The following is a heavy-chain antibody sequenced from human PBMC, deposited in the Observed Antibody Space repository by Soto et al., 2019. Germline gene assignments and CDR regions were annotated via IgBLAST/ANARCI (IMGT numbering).Heavy chain of an antibody. CDR3: ARVSRKDYYMDV. D-gene: IGHD6-6*01. V-gene: IGHV3-53*01. Sequence: GGSLRLSCAASGFTVSSNYMSWVRQAPGKGLEWVSVIYSGGSTYYADSVKGRVTISRDKSKNTLYLQMNSLRAEDTAVYDCARVSRKDYYMDVWGKGTTVTVSS. CDR1: GFTVSSNY. CDR2: IYSGGST. J-gene: IGHJ6*03.